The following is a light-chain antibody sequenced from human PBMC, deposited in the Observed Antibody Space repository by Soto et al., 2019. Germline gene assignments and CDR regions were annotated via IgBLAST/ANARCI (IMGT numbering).Light chain of an antibody. V-gene: IGKV1-5*01. J-gene: IGKJ2*01. CDR2: DAS. CDR3: QQYNSWPPYT. CDR1: QSISSW. Sequence: DIQMIQSPSTLFASVGDIVTITCRASQSISSWLAWYQQKPGKAPKLLIYDASSLESGVPSRFSGSGSGTEFTLTISSLQPEDFAVYYCQQYNSWPPYTFGQGTKLEIK.